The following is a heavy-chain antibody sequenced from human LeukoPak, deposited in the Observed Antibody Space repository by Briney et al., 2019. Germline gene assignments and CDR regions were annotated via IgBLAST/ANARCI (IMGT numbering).Heavy chain of an antibody. J-gene: IGHJ4*02. CDR2: IYRDGSS. CDR3: AKVDGVRAAPGRGRVDS. V-gene: IGHV3-66*01. Sequence: GGSLRLSCVASGLSVSSNYMSWVRQAPGKGLEWVSVIYRDGSSYYAESVKGRFTISRDNSKNTLYIQMNSLRVEDTAVYYCAKVDGVRAAPGRGRVDSWGQGTLVTVSS. CDR1: GLSVSSNY. D-gene: IGHD6-13*01.